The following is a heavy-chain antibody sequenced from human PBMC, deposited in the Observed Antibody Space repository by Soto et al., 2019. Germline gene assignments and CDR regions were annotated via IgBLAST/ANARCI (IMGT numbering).Heavy chain of an antibody. J-gene: IGHJ3*02. CDR3: ARDHGVYYGSGRGGAFDI. Sequence: QVQLQESGPGLVKPSETLSLTCTVSGGSISSYYWSWIRQPPGKGLEWIGYIYYSGSTNYNPSLKSRVTIPVDTAKNQFSLKLSSVTAADTAVYYCARDHGVYYGSGRGGAFDIWGQGTMVTVSS. V-gene: IGHV4-59*01. D-gene: IGHD3-10*01. CDR2: IYYSGST. CDR1: GGSISSYY.